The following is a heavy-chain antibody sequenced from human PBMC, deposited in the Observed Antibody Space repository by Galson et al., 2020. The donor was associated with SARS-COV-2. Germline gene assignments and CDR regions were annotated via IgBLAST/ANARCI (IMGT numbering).Heavy chain of an antibody. V-gene: IGHV4-30-4*07. CDR2: IHYSGST. D-gene: IGHD3-10*01. CDR1: GGPIRSGGYS. J-gene: IGHJ5*02. CDR3: ARGTSRGGNWFDP. Sequence: SETLSLTCAVSGGPIRSGGYSWSWIRQPPGKGLEWIGYIHYSGSTYYNPSLKSPVTISVDTSKNQFSLKLSSVTAADMAVYYCARGTSRGGNWFDPWGQGTLVTVSS.